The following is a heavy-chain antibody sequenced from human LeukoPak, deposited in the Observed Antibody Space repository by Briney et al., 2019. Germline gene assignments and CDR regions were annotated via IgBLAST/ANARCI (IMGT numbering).Heavy chain of an antibody. CDR2: IASGGNME. CDR1: GFTFINYG. D-gene: IGHD1-1*01. V-gene: IGHV3-30*03. J-gene: IGHJ3*02. Sequence: GKSLRLSCAAFGFTFINYGMHWVRQAPDKRLEWVAVIASGGNMENYADSVRGRFTISRDNSKNTLYLQMNSLRPEDTALYYCARTTSAWSPMAFDIWGQGTMVTVSS. CDR3: ARTTSAWSPMAFDI.